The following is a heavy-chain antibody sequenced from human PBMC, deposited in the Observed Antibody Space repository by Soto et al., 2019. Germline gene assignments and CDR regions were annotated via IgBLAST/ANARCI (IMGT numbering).Heavy chain of an antibody. CDR3: AREGTTVDSYYYYGMDV. CDR1: GGSISSYY. J-gene: IGHJ6*02. V-gene: IGHV4-59*01. D-gene: IGHD1-1*01. CDR2: IYYSGST. Sequence: QVQLQESGPGLVKPSETLSLTCTVSGGSISSYYWSWIRQPPGKGLEWIGYIYYSGSTNYNPSLKTRAPISVDTSKNQFSLKLSSVTAADTAVYSCAREGTTVDSYYYYGMDVWGQGTTVTVSS.